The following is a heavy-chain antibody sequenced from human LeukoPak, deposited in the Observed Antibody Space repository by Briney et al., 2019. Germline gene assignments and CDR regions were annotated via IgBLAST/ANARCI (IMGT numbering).Heavy chain of an antibody. J-gene: IGHJ4*02. D-gene: IGHD3-16*01. Sequence: ASGKVSCKASGGTFTRYTLNWVRQAPGQGLEWMGGISPLFGSAKYAQKFQVRVTITAYESTSTAYMELRSLRSEDTAVYYCARGYAFDYWGQGTLVTVSS. CDR2: ISPLFGSA. CDR1: GGTFTRYT. CDR3: ARGYAFDY. V-gene: IGHV1-69*13.